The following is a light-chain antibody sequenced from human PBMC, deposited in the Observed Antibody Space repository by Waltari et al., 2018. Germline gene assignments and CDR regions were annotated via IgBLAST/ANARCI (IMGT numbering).Light chain of an antibody. J-gene: IGLJ1*01. CDR3: SAYTSTSALV. CDR1: SNDVGFYNY. Sequence: QSALTQPASVSGSPGQSITISCTGTSNDVGFYNYVSWYQQHPGKAPTVIIYEVSIRPSGIFNRFSGSKSRHPASLTISGLQPEDEADYHCSAYTSTSALVFGTGTKVTVL. V-gene: IGLV2-14*01. CDR2: EVS.